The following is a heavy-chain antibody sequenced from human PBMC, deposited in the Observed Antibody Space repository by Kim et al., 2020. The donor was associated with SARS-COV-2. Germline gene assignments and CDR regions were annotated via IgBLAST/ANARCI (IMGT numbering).Heavy chain of an antibody. CDR2: ISRSSSHI. J-gene: IGHJ1*01. CDR3: ATRPDYTFSVH. Sequence: GGSLRLSCEASGFTFSSYSMNRIRQAPGKGLEWVSSISRSSSHIYYADSVKGRFTISRDNAKNSLYLQMSSLRAEDTAVYYCATRPDYTFSVHWGQGTLVTVSS. CDR1: GFTFSSYS. V-gene: IGHV3-21*01. D-gene: IGHD4-4*01.